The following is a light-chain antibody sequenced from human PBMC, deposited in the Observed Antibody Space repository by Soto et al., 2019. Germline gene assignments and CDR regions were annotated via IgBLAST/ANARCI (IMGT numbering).Light chain of an antibody. J-gene: IGKJ1*01. V-gene: IGKV4-1*01. CDR3: QQYYRPWT. CDR1: QSVLYSSNNKNY. CDR2: WAS. Sequence: DIVMTQSPDSLAVSLGERATINCKSSQSVLYSSNNKNYLAWYQQKPGQPPKLLIYWASTQESGVPDRFSGSGSGTDFTLTISSLQAEDVAVSYCQQYYRPWTFGQGTKVEIK.